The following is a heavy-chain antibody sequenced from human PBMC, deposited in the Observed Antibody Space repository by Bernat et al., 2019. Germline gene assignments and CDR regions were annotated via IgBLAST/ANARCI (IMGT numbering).Heavy chain of an antibody. Sequence: EEQVVESGGGLVQPGGSLRLSCTASGFTFSNYWMTWVRQAPGKGLEWVAYIKQDGSVKDYVDSVKGRFTISRDNPKNSLYLQMSSLRVDDTAVYFCARGITAVRGVGRYYYYYGMDVWGQGTTVTVSS. V-gene: IGHV3-7*04. CDR1: GFTFSNYW. J-gene: IGHJ6*02. CDR2: IKQDGSVK. D-gene: IGHD3-10*01. CDR3: ARGITAVRGVGRYYYYYGMDV.